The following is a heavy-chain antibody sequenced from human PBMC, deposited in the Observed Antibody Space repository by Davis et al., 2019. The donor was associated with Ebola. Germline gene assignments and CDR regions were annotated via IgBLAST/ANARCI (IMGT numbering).Heavy chain of an antibody. CDR1: GGSIRTHY. D-gene: IGHD3-3*01. CDR2: IYYSGGT. V-gene: IGHV4-59*11. J-gene: IGHJ5*02. Sequence: MPSETLSLTCTVSGGSIRTHYWSWIRQSPGKGLEWIGYIYYSGGTNYNPSLKSRVTISVDTSKNQFSLKLSSVTAADTAVYYCARVNYDFWSGYYSSNWFDPWGQGTLVTVSS. CDR3: ARVNYDFWSGYYSSNWFDP.